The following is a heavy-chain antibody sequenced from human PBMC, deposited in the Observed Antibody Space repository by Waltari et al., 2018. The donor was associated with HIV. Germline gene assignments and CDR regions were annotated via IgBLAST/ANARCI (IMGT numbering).Heavy chain of an antibody. D-gene: IGHD2-8*02. V-gene: IGHV4-34*02. CDR1: GGSFSGYS. Sequence: QVHLQQWGAGLLKPSETLSLTCAVYGGSFSGYSCSWIRQSPGKGLEWIGEIKNGGNTNYNPSLKSRVIISQDTSKNQFSLKVTSVTAADTAVYYCARWCWGYRWTCDAFDIWGQGTMVTVSS. CDR3: ARWCWGYRWTCDAFDI. J-gene: IGHJ3*02. CDR2: IKNGGNT.